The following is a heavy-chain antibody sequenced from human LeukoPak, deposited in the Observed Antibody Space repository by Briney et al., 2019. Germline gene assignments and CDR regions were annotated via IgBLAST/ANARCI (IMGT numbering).Heavy chain of an antibody. Sequence: GGSLRLSCAASGFTFSSYAMSWVRQAPGKGLEWVPAISGSGGSTYYADSVKGRFTISRDNSKNTLYLQMNSLRAEDTAVYYCAKQTDYYGSGSYPDYWGQGTLVSVSS. V-gene: IGHV3-23*01. CDR2: ISGSGGST. CDR1: GFTFSSYA. J-gene: IGHJ4*02. CDR3: AKQTDYYGSGSYPDY. D-gene: IGHD3-10*01.